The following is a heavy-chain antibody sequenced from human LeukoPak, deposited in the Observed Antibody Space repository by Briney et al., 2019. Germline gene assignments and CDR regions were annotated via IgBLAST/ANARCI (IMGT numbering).Heavy chain of an antibody. D-gene: IGHD4-23*01. V-gene: IGHV1-69*04. J-gene: IGHJ4*02. CDR1: GDTFSSYG. CDR2: IIPIVGST. CDR3: ARHYGGLDDY. Sequence: ASVKVSCKTSGDTFSSYGISWVRQAPGQGLEWMGRIIPIVGSTSYAEKLQGRVTITADKSTSTVYMELSSLRSEDTAVYYCARHYGGLDDYWGQGTLIIVSS.